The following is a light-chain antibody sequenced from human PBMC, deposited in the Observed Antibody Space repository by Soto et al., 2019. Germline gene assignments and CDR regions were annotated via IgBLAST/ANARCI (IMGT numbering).Light chain of an antibody. CDR1: SNDVGRYNL. V-gene: IGLV2-23*01. Sequence: QSALTQPASVSGSPEQSITISCTGTSNDVGRYNLVSWYQQHPGKDPKVMIYEATKRHSGVSNRFSGSKSGNTASLTSSGLQAEDEAEYSCCAYAGSGTVVFGGGTKLTVL. CDR3: CAYAGSGTVV. J-gene: IGLJ3*02. CDR2: EAT.